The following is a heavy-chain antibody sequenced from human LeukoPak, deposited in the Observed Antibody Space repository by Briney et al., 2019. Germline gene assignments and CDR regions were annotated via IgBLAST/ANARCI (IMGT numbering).Heavy chain of an antibody. J-gene: IGHJ4*02. D-gene: IGHD3-16*01. Sequence: GGSLRLSCAASGFTFSSYGMHWVRQAPGKGLEWVAVISYDGSNKYYADSVKGRFTISRDNSKNTLYLQMNSLRAEDTAVYYCEAPGGNFDYWGQGTLVTVSS. CDR2: ISYDGSNK. CDR1: GFTFSSYG. CDR3: EAPGGNFDY. V-gene: IGHV3-30*03.